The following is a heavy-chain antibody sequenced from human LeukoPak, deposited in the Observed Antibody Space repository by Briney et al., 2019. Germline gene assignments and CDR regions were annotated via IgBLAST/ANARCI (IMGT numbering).Heavy chain of an antibody. V-gene: IGHV3-53*01. CDR1: GFTFSSYS. CDR2: IYSGDNT. D-gene: IGHD5-12*01. CDR3: ASGYSGYDYAIWDY. Sequence: PGGSLRLSCAASGFTFSSYSMNWVRQAPGKGLEWVSVIYSGDNTYYADSVKGRFTISRDSSKNTLYLQMNSLRAEDTAVYYCASGYSGYDYAIWDYWGQGTLVTVSS. J-gene: IGHJ4*02.